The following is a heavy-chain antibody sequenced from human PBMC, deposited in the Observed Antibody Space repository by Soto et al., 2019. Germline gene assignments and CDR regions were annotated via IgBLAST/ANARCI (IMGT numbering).Heavy chain of an antibody. D-gene: IGHD2-2*01. Sequence: QVQLVQSGAEVKKPGSSVKVSCKASGGTFSSYAISWVRQAPGHGLEWMGGIIPIFGTANYAQKFQGRVTITADDSTSTVYMELRSVRSEDTAVYYCARGDIVVVPAARRWTYDYYYGMDVWGQGTTVTVSS. J-gene: IGHJ6*02. CDR1: GGTFSSYA. V-gene: IGHV1-69*01. CDR2: IIPIFGTA. CDR3: ARGDIVVVPAARRWTYDYYYGMDV.